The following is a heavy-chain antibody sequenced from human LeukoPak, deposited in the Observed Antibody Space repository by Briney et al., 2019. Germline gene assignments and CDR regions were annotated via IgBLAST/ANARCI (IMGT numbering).Heavy chain of an antibody. CDR2: ISYDGSNK. CDR3: AREWGSQVDP. Sequence: PGRSLRLSCAASGFTFSSYAMHWVRQAPGKGLEWVAVISYDGSNKYYADSVKGRFTISRDNSKNTLYLQMNSLRAEDTAVYYCAREWGSQVDPWGQGTLVTVSS. CDR1: GFTFSSYA. V-gene: IGHV3-30-3*01. J-gene: IGHJ5*02. D-gene: IGHD3-16*01.